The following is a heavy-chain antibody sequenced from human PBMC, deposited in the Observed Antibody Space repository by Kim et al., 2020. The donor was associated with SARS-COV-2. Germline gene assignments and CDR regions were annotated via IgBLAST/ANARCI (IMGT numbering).Heavy chain of an antibody. CDR3: ARTNTLGAFDI. J-gene: IGHJ3*02. Sequence: PTYAQGFTGRYVFSLDTSFSTAYLQISSLKAEDTAVYYCARTNTLGAFDIWGQGTMVTVSS. CDR2: P. V-gene: IGHV7-4-1*02.